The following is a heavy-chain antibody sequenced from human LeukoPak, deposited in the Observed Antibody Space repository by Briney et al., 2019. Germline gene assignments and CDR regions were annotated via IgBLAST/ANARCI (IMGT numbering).Heavy chain of an antibody. Sequence: GGSLRLSCAASGFPFSSYAMNWVRQAPGKGLEWVSVIAGSDGFTQYADSVKGRFTISRDNSKNTVYLQMNRLRVEDTALYYCVRSLDYWGQGTLVTVSS. CDR2: IAGSDGFT. CDR1: GFPFSSYA. CDR3: VRSLDY. V-gene: IGHV3-23*01. J-gene: IGHJ4*02.